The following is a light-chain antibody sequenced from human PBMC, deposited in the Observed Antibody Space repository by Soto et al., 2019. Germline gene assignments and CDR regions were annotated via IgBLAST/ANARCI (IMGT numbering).Light chain of an antibody. CDR1: SSNIGSNT. Sequence: QSVLTKPPSASGTPGQRVTISCSGSSSNIGSNTVNWYQQLPGTAPKLLIYSNNQRPSGVPDRFSGSKSGTSASLAISGLQSENEADYYCAAWDDSLNGPFYVFGTGTKLTVL. V-gene: IGLV1-44*01. CDR2: SNN. J-gene: IGLJ1*01. CDR3: AAWDDSLNGPFYV.